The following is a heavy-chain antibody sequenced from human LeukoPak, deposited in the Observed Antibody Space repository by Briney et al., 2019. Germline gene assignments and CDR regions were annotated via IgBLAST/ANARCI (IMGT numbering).Heavy chain of an antibody. CDR3: ARDRRYCSSTSCSNWFDP. V-gene: IGHV4-38-2*02. CDR2: IYHSGST. D-gene: IGHD2-2*01. J-gene: IGHJ5*02. Sequence: SETLSLTCTVSGYSISSGYYWGWIRQPPGKGLEWIGSIYHSGSTYYNPSLKGRVTISVDTSKNQFSLKLSSVTAADTAVYYCARDRRYCSSTSCSNWFDPWGQGTLVTVSS. CDR1: GYSISSGYY.